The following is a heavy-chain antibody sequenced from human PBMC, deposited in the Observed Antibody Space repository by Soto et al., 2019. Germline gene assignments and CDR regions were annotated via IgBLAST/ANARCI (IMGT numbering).Heavy chain of an antibody. CDR2: ISYSGDSK. CDR3: ATAYYDSRGFQDR. V-gene: IGHV3-30*04. J-gene: IGHJ5*02. Sequence: GGSLRLSCAASGFTFSSYAMHWVRQAPGKGLEWVAVISYSGDSKYYADSVKGRFTISRDNSEKTLYLQMNSLRAEDTATYFCATAYYDSRGFQDRWGQGTLVTVSS. D-gene: IGHD3-22*01. CDR1: GFTFSSYA.